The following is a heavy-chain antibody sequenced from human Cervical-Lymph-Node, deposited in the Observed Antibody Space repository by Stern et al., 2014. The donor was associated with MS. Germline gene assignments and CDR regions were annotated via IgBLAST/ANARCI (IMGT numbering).Heavy chain of an antibody. CDR1: GYSFSSHW. D-gene: IGHD6-19*01. CDR2: IYPGDSDT. CDR3: ARRTLPVAGYYFDY. Sequence: EDQLVESGAEVKKPGESLKISCKGYGYSFSSHWIAWVRQMPGTGLEWMGIIYPGDSDTKYSPSFQGQVTISVDKSISTAYLQWSSLKASDTAMYYCARRTLPVAGYYFDYWGQGTLVTVSS. J-gene: IGHJ4*02. V-gene: IGHV5-51*01.